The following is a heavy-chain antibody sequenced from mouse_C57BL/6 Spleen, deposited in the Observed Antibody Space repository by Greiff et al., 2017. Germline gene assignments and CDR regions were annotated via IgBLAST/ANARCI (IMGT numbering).Heavy chain of an antibody. CDR3: ATYCGNRYYYRDD. CDR1: GFNFTDYY. Sequence: EVQLQQSGAELVRPGASVKLSCTASGFNFTDYYMDWVKQRPEQGLEWIGRIDPEDGGTEYYQKFKGKATMTADKSSNTAYLQLSSLTSEDTSVYFCATYCGNRYYYRDDWGKGTSVTVSS. J-gene: IGHJ4*01. V-gene: IGHV14-1*01. CDR2: IDPEDGGT. D-gene: IGHD1-1*01.